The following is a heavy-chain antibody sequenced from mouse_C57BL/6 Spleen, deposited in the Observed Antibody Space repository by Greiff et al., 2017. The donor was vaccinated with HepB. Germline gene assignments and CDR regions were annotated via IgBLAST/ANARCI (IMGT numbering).Heavy chain of an antibody. Sequence: VQLQQSGPGLVQPSQSLSITCTVSGFSLTSYGVHWVRQSPGKGLEWLGVIWSGGSTDYNAAFISRLSISKDNSKSQVFFEMNSLQADDTAIYYCARNRVTTVVAPYAMDYWGQGTSVTVSS. J-gene: IGHJ4*01. CDR3: ARNRVTTVVAPYAMDY. D-gene: IGHD1-1*01. V-gene: IGHV2-2*01. CDR2: IWSGGST. CDR1: GFSLTSYG.